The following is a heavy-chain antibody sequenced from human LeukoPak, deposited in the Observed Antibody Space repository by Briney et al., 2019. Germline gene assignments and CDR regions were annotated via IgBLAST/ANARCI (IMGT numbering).Heavy chain of an antibody. J-gene: IGHJ4*02. CDR1: GFTLRTYA. CDR3: ARDGGSYFDY. CDR2: ISGTGYTT. Sequence: GESLRLSCAVSGFTLRTYAMTWVRQAPGKGLEWVSSISGTGYTTYHAESVKGRFTISRDNSKNTLYLQMNSLRAEDTAVYYCARDGGSYFDYWGQGTLVTVSS. V-gene: IGHV3-23*01. D-gene: IGHD1-26*01.